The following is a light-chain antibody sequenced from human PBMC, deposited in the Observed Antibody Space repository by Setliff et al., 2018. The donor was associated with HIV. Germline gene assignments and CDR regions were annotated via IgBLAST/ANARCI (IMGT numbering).Light chain of an antibody. V-gene: IGLV2-18*02. CDR1: TSDIGHYNR. CDR3: SSYTTSITFV. CDR2: EVS. Sequence: QSALTQPPYVSGAPGQSVTISCTGSTSDIGHYNRVSWYQQPPGAAPKLIRYEVSNRPSGVPDRFSGSKSDSTASLTISGLQPEDEADYYCSSYTTSITFVFGTGTKVTVL. J-gene: IGLJ1*01.